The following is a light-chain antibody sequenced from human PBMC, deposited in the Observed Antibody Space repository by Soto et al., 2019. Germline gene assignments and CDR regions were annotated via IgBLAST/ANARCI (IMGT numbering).Light chain of an antibody. CDR1: SSDVGDYDY. Sequence: QSVLTQPASVSGSPGQSITISCTGTSSDVGDYDYVSWYHQHPGKAPKLIIYEVSNRPSGVSIRFSGSKSGNTASLIISGLQAEDEADYYCASYSSTNTLAFGGGTQLTVL. CDR2: EVS. J-gene: IGLJ2*01. V-gene: IGLV2-14*01. CDR3: ASYSSTNTLA.